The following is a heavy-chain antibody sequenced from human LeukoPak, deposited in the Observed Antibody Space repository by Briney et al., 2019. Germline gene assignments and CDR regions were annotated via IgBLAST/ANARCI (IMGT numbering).Heavy chain of an antibody. Sequence: RGSLRLSCAASGFTFSNYGMHWVRRAPGKGLEWVAVISHEGSQTYYADSVRGRFTISRDNSKNMVYLQMNSLRAEDTAVYYCARTREQWQVLDYWGQGTLVTVSS. CDR2: ISHEGSQT. CDR1: GFTFSNYG. D-gene: IGHD6-19*01. V-gene: IGHV3-30*03. CDR3: ARTREQWQVLDY. J-gene: IGHJ4*02.